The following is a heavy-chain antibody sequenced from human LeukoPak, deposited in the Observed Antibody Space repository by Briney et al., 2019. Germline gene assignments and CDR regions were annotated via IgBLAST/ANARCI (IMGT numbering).Heavy chain of an antibody. V-gene: IGHV1-69*05. CDR3: AKDIVVYYYDSSGYPSRAFDI. D-gene: IGHD3-22*01. J-gene: IGHJ3*02. Sequence: GASVKVSCKASGGTFSSYAISWVRQAPGQGLEWMGGIIPIFGTANYAQKFQGRVTITTDESTSTAYMELSSLRSEDTAVYYCAKDIVVYYYDSSGYPSRAFDIWGQGTMVTVSS. CDR1: GGTFSSYA. CDR2: IIPIFGTA.